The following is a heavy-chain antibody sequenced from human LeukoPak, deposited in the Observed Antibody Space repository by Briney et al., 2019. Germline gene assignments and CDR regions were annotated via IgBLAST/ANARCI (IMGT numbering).Heavy chain of an antibody. J-gene: IGHJ3*02. D-gene: IGHD2-21*01. V-gene: IGHV6-1*01. CDR2: TYLRSKWYN. CDR1: GDSVVTNNVA. CDR3: TRGKYSGFDI. Sequence: PSQTLSLTCAISGDSVVTNNVALNWIWQSPSRGLVWPVRTYLRSKWYNEHAGSVKSRITINPDTSRNHFSLHLNSVIPEDTAVYYCTRGKYSGFDIWGQGTMVTVSS.